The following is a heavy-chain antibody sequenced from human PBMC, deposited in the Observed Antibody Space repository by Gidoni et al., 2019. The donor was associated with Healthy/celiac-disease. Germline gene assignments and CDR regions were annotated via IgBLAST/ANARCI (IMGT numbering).Heavy chain of an antibody. CDR3: AHRRVFGYFDY. CDR1: GFSLSTSGVG. V-gene: IGHV2-5*01. J-gene: IGHJ4*02. D-gene: IGHD3-16*01. CDR2: IDWNDDK. Sequence: QITLKESGPTLVKPTQTLTLTCTFSGFSLSTSGVGVGWIRQPPGKALEWLALIDWNDDKRYSPSLKSRLTITKDTSKNQVVLTMTNMDPVDTATYYCAHRRVFGYFDYCGQGTLVTVSS.